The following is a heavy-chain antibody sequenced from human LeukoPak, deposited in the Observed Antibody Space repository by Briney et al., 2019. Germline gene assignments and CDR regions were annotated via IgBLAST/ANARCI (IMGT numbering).Heavy chain of an antibody. Sequence: ASVKVSCKACGYTFTSYGISWVRQAPGQGLEWMGWISAYNGNTNYAQKLQGRVTMTTDTSTSTAYMELRSLRSDDTAVYYCARDGAVAGTNYYYYGMDVWGQGTTVTVSS. CDR2: ISAYNGNT. CDR1: GYTFTSYG. D-gene: IGHD6-19*01. V-gene: IGHV1-18*01. CDR3: ARDGAVAGTNYYYYGMDV. J-gene: IGHJ6*02.